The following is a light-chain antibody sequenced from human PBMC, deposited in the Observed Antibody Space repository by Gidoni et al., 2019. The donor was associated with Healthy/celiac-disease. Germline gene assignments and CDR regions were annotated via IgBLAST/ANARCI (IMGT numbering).Light chain of an antibody. CDR2: GAS. Sequence: EIVLTQSPGSLSLSPGERATLSCWASQCASSSYLAWYQQTPGPAPRLLIYGASSRATDIPDGFSGSASGTDFTLPISRLEPDDFAVYSCQQYGSSPPRSTFGQATELEIK. V-gene: IGKV3-20*01. CDR1: QCASSSY. J-gene: IGKJ2*01. CDR3: QQYGSSPPRST.